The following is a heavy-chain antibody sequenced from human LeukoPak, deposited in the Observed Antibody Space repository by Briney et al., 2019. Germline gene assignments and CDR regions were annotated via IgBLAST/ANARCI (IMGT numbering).Heavy chain of an antibody. Sequence: GASVKASCKASGYTFTGYYMHWVRQAPGQGLEWMGWINPNSGGTNYAQKFQGRVTMTRDTSISTAYMELSRLRSDDTAVYYCARDEGDGYNLYYFDYWGQGTLVTVSS. D-gene: IGHD5-12*01. V-gene: IGHV1-2*02. CDR3: ARDEGDGYNLYYFDY. J-gene: IGHJ4*02. CDR1: GYTFTGYY. CDR2: INPNSGGT.